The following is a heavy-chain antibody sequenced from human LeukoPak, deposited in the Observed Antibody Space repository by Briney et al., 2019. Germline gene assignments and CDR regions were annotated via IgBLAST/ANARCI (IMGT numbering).Heavy chain of an antibody. Sequence: SVKVSCKASGGTFSSYAISWVRQAPGQGLEWMGGIIPFFGTANYAQKFHGRVTITAHESTSTAYMELSSLRSEDTAVYYCARGNPPEGAFDIWGQGTMVTVSS. CDR2: IIPFFGTA. V-gene: IGHV1-69*13. CDR1: GGTFSSYA. D-gene: IGHD1-14*01. CDR3: ARGNPPEGAFDI. J-gene: IGHJ3*02.